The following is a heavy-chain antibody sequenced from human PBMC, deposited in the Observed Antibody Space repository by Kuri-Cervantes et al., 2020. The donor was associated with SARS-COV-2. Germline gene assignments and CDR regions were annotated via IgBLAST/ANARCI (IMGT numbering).Heavy chain of an antibody. CDR1: GGSISSHY. V-gene: IGHV4-59*08. J-gene: IGHJ4*02. D-gene: IGHD2-2*02. CDR2: IYYSGST. Sequence: GSLRLSCTVSGGSISSHYWSWIRQPPGKGLEWIGYIYYSGSTNYNPSLKSRVTISVDTSKNQFSLKLSSVTAADTAVYYCARLQGIVVVPAAIPFDYWGQGTLVTVSS. CDR3: ARLQGIVVVPAAIPFDY.